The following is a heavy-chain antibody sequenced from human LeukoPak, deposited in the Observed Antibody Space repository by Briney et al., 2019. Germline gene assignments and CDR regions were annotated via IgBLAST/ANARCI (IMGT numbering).Heavy chain of an antibody. CDR1: GFTFSSYW. CDR2: INTDGSST. Sequence: GGSLRLSCAASGFTFSSYWMHWVRQAPGKGLVWVSRINTDGSSTRYADSVKGRFTISRDNAKNTLYLQMNSLRAEDTAVYYCARDGGNYYDSSGYSYFDYWGQGTLVTVSS. D-gene: IGHD3-22*01. J-gene: IGHJ4*02. V-gene: IGHV3-74*01. CDR3: ARDGGNYYDSSGYSYFDY.